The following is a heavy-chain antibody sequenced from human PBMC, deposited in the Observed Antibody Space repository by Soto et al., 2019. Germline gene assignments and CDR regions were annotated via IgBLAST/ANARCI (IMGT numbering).Heavy chain of an antibody. J-gene: IGHJ5*02. D-gene: IGHD2-15*01. Sequence: QVQLVESGGGVVQPGRSLRLSCAASGFTFSSYGMHWVRQAPGKGLEWVAVISYDGSNKYYADSVKGRVTISRDNSKNTLYLQMNSLRPEDTAVYYCAKALRAVAAAALGWFDPWGQGTLVTVSS. CDR1: GFTFSSYG. CDR3: AKALRAVAAAALGWFDP. CDR2: ISYDGSNK. V-gene: IGHV3-30*18.